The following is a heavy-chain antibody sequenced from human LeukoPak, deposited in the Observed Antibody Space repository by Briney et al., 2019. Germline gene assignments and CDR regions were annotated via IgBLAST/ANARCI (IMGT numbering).Heavy chain of an antibody. CDR1: GFTFSSYA. Sequence: TGGSLRLSCAASGFTFSSYAMSWVSQAPGKGLEWVSAISGSGGSTYYADSVKGRFTISRDNSKNTLYLQMNSLRAEDTAVYYCAKGPYYYGSGTQLGGYWGQGTLVTVSS. CDR3: AKGPYYYGSGTQLGGY. J-gene: IGHJ4*02. V-gene: IGHV3-23*01. D-gene: IGHD3-10*01. CDR2: ISGSGGST.